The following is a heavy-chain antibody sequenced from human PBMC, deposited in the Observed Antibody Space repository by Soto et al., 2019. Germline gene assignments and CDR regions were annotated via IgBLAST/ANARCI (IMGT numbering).Heavy chain of an antibody. V-gene: IGHV3-30-3*01. Sequence: QVQVVESGGGVVQPGRSLRLSCAASGLTFSNYALHWVRQAPGKGLEWVGVISYDGNYQYYAGSVEGRFTISRDDSESTLYLQMNSPRPEDTALYYCARDAGHASGWLNYWGQGTLVTVSS. D-gene: IGHD6-19*01. CDR1: GLTFSNYA. CDR2: ISYDGNYQ. J-gene: IGHJ4*02. CDR3: ARDAGHASGWLNY.